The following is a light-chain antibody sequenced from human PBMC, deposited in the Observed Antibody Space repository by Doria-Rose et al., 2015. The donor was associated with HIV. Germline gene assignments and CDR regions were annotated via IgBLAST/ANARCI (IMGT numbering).Light chain of an antibody. CDR1: QNIDGY. J-gene: IGKJ3*01. Sequence: ASLGDRVTITCRTSQNIDGYLNWYQQKPGKAPDLLIYGASSLQSGVPSRFSGSGSGTEFTLTISNLQPEDFATYYCQQNFKAPRSFGPGTRVEIK. CDR3: QQNFKAPRS. CDR2: GAS. V-gene: IGKV1-39*01.